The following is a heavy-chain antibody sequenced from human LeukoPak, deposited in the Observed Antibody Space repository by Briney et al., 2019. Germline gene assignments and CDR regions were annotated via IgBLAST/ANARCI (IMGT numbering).Heavy chain of an antibody. J-gene: IGHJ3*02. V-gene: IGHV3-23*01. CDR2: ISGSGGST. CDR3: AKAAHIVLVVYAIPADDAFDI. Sequence: GGSLRLSCAASGFTFSSYSMNWVRQAPGKGLEWVSAISGSGGSTYYADSVKGRFTISRDNSKNTLYLQMNSLRAEDTAVYYCAKAAHIVLVVYAIPADDAFDIWGQGTMVTVSS. CDR1: GFTFSSYS. D-gene: IGHD2-8*02.